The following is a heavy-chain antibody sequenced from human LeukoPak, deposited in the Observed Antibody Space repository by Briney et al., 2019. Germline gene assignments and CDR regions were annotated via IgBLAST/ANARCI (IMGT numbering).Heavy chain of an antibody. V-gene: IGHV3-48*01. CDR1: GFTFSSYS. CDR2: ISSSSTI. CDR3: ASSIHCSGGTCYVP. Sequence: GGSLRLSCAASGFTFSSYSMNWVRQAPGKGLEWVSFISSSSTIYYADSVKGRFTISRDNAKNSLYLQMNSLRAEDTAVYYCASSIHCSGGTCYVPWGQGTLVTVSS. J-gene: IGHJ4*02. D-gene: IGHD2-15*01.